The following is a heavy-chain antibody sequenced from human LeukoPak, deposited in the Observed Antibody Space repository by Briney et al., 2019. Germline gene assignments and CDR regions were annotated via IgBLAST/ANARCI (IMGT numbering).Heavy chain of an antibody. CDR2: ISSNTNYI. D-gene: IGHD5-24*01. V-gene: IGHV3-21*01. Sequence: GGSLRLSCAASGFTFSSYSMNWVRQAPGKGLEWVSSISSNTNYIYYADSVKGRFTISRDNAKNSLYLQMNSLRAEDTAVYYCARVSLQGWLQLTDDAFDIWGQGTMVTVSS. J-gene: IGHJ3*02. CDR3: ARVSLQGWLQLTDDAFDI. CDR1: GFTFSSYS.